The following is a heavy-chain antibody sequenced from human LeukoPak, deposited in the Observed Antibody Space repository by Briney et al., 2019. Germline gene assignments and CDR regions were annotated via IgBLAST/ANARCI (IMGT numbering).Heavy chain of an antibody. CDR2: ISSSGSTI. Sequence: GGSLRLSCAASGFTFSDYYMSWIRQAPGKGLEWVSYISSSGSTIYYADSVKGRFTISRDNSKNTLYLQMNSLRAEDTAVYYCAKREAVALYGHYWGQGTLVTVSS. D-gene: IGHD6-19*01. CDR1: GFTFSDYY. CDR3: AKREAVALYGHY. V-gene: IGHV3-11*01. J-gene: IGHJ4*02.